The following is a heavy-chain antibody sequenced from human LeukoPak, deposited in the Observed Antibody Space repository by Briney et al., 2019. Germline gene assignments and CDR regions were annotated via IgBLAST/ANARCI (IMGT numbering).Heavy chain of an antibody. D-gene: IGHD2-21*02. CDR2: MSGSGGST. V-gene: IGHV3-23*01. CDR1: GFTFSSYA. CDR3: AKMTH. Sequence: GGPLRLSCTASGFTFSSYAMSWVRQAPGKGLEWVAAMSGSGGSTYYADSGKGRSTISGDNSKNTAYLQMSSLIVEDAAVYYCAKMTHGGQGTLVTVSS. J-gene: IGHJ4*02.